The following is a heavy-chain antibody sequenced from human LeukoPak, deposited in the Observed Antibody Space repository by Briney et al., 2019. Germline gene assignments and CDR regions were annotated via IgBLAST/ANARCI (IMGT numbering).Heavy chain of an antibody. CDR3: ARLADYYGSGSYYRGTVRTYYFDY. CDR2: ISHRGRT. D-gene: IGHD3-10*01. Sequence: PSETLSLTCAVYGGSLSDYYWSWIRQSPGKGLEGIGEISHRGRTYYNLTLKSRVTLSIDTSKNQYSLKVNSVIDADTAVYYCARLADYYGSGSYYRGTVRTYYFDYWGQGTLVTVSS. V-gene: IGHV4-34*01. J-gene: IGHJ4*02. CDR1: GGSLSDYY.